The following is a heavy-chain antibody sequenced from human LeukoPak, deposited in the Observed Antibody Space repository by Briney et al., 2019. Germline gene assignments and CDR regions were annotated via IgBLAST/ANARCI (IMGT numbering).Heavy chain of an antibody. D-gene: IGHD2-15*01. CDR3: ARVLVSKYCSGGSCRGSGPEYGMDV. CDR2: INHSGST. CDR1: GGSISSGGYY. J-gene: IGHJ6*02. V-gene: IGHV4-30-2*01. Sequence: PQTLSLTCTVSGGSISSGGYYWSWIRQPPGKGLEWIGEINHSGSTNYNPSLKSRVTISIDTSKNQFSLKLSSVTAADTAVYYCARVLVSKYCSGGSCRGSGPEYGMDVWGQGTTVTVSS.